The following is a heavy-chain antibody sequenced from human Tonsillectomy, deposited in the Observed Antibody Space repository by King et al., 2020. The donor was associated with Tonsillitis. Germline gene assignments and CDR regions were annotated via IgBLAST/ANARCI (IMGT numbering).Heavy chain of an antibody. Sequence: VQLVESGGGVVQPGRSLRLSCAASGFTFNSYAMHWVRQAPGKWLEWVAVISYDGSNKYYADSVKGRFTISRDNSKNTLYLQMNSLRAEDTAVFYCARDPGGYGDYGGMIEYWGQGTLVTVSS. V-gene: IGHV3-30*04. D-gene: IGHD4-17*01. CDR1: GFTFNSYA. CDR3: ARDPGGYGDYGGMIEY. CDR2: ISYDGSNK. J-gene: IGHJ4*02.